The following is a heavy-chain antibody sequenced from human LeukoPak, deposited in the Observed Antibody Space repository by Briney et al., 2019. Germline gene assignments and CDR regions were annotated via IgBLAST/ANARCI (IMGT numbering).Heavy chain of an antibody. Sequence: SETLSLTCAVSGASITSSNYYWGWVRQSPGKGLEWIGNIYSSGNTYYNASLKSRVTMYIDTSKNQFFLKLSSVTAAGTAVYYCAGEYSSSWYDAFDIWGQGTMVTVSS. CDR1: GASITSSNYY. CDR3: AGEYSSSWYDAFDI. D-gene: IGHD6-13*01. J-gene: IGHJ3*02. V-gene: IGHV4-39*07. CDR2: IYSSGNT.